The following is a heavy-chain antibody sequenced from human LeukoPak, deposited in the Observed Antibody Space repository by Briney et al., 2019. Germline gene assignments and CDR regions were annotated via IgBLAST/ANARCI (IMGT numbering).Heavy chain of an antibody. CDR3: ARARATGSVTIGI. Sequence: GRSLRLSCAASGFTFSSYTMHWVRQAPGKGLEWVAVMSNDGNSKYYAGSVKGRFTISRDTSKSTPDLQMNGLRPEDTAVYYCARARATGSVTIGIWGQGTLVTVSS. CDR2: MSNDGNSK. D-gene: IGHD4-17*01. CDR1: GFTFSSYT. V-gene: IGHV3-30-3*01. J-gene: IGHJ4*02.